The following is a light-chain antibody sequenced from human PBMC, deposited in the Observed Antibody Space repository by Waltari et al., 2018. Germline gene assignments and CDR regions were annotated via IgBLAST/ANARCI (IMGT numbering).Light chain of an antibody. CDR1: QILLHSNEYNY. CDR3: MQALQTPPVFT. V-gene: IGKV2-28*01. CDR2: LGS. J-gene: IGKJ3*01. Sequence: DIVMTRSTLSLPVPHGEPASISCRSGQILLHSNEYNYLDWNLQKPGQSPQLLINLGSNRASGIPDRFSGSGSGTDFTLKISRVESEDVGVYYCMQALQTPPVFTFGPGTKVDIK.